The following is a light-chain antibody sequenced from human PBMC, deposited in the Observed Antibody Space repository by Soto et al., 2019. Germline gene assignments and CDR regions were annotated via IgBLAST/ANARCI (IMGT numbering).Light chain of an antibody. CDR1: QSVSSN. V-gene: IGKV3-20*01. CDR3: QQYGSSPIT. Sequence: EIVMTQSPATVSLSPGERSTLSCMSSQSVSSNLAWYQQKPGQAPRLLIYGASSRATGIPDRFSGSGSGTDFTLTISRLEPEDFAVYYCQQYGSSPITFGQGTRLEIK. J-gene: IGKJ5*01. CDR2: GAS.